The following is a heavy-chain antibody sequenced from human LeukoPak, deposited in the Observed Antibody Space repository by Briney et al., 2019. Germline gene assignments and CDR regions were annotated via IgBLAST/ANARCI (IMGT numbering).Heavy chain of an antibody. J-gene: IGHJ6*03. CDR1: GGSISSSSYY. CDR2: IYYSGST. CDR3: ARLRYFDWLAYYYYYYMDV. Sequence: PSETLSLTCTVSGGSISSSSYYWGWIRQPPGKGLEWIGSIYYSGSTYYNPSLKSRVTISVDTSKNQFSLKLSSVTAADTAVYYCARLRYFDWLAYYYYYYMDVWGKGTTVTISS. V-gene: IGHV4-39*07. D-gene: IGHD3-9*01.